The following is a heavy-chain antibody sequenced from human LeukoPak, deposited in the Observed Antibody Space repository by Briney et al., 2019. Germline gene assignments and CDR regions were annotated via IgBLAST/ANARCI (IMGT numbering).Heavy chain of an antibody. D-gene: IGHD6-19*01. CDR1: GFTVSSNY. Sequence: PGGSLRLSCAASGFTVSSNYMSWVRQAPGKGPEWVSVIYSGGSTYYADSVKGRFTISRDNSKNTLYLQMNSLRAEDTAVYYCARLHSSSGWYWFDPWGQGTLVTVSS. V-gene: IGHV3-66*02. CDR2: IYSGGST. J-gene: IGHJ5*02. CDR3: ARLHSSSGWYWFDP.